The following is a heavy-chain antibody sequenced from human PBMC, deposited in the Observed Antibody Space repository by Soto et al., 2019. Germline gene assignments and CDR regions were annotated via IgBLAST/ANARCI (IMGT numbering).Heavy chain of an antibody. D-gene: IGHD5-12*01. J-gene: IGHJ4*02. V-gene: IGHV2-5*01. CDR3: AHSARDGYIYYLDY. CDR2: IYWNADK. CDR1: GLSLSTSGVG. Sequence: PPLVNPTQALPLTCTFSGLSLSTSGVGVGWIRHPPGNALEWLALIYWNADKRYSPSLKSRLTITKDTSKNQVVITMTNMDPADTATYYCAHSARDGYIYYLDYWRQGTLVTVSA.